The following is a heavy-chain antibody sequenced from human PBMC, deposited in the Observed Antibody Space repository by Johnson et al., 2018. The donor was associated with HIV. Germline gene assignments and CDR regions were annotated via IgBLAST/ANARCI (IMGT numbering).Heavy chain of an antibody. J-gene: IGHJ3*02. CDR2: ISWDGGST. D-gene: IGHD6-13*01. Sequence: VQLVESGGGVVQPGRSLRLSCAASGFTFSSNAMHWVRQAPGKGLEWVSLISWDGGSTYYADSVKGRFTISRDNAKNSLYLQMNSLRAEDTAVYYCARQAAAGAFDIWGQGTMVTVSS. CDR3: ARQAAAGAFDI. V-gene: IGHV3-43D*03. CDR1: GFTFSSNA.